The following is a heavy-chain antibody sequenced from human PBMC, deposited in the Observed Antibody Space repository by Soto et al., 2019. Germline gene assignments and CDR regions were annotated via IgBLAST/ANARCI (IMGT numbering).Heavy chain of an antibody. CDR1: SGSIISSNYY. CDR3: ARQYDLWRNYHYYYYGMDV. D-gene: IGHD3-3*01. Sequence: NPSETLSLTCSVFSGSIISSNYYWGWIRQPPGKGLEWIASIYYSGSTYYNPSLKSRVTISVDTSKDQFSLKLSSVTAADTAIYYCARQYDLWRNYHYYYYGMDVWGQGTTVTVSS. V-gene: IGHV4-39*01. J-gene: IGHJ6*02. CDR2: IYYSGST.